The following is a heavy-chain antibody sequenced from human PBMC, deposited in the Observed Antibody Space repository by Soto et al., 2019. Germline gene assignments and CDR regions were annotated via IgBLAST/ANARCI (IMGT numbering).Heavy chain of an antibody. D-gene: IGHD1-1*01. CDR1: GDTFSRYT. V-gene: IGHV1-69*01. CDR3: ARGRGLYNSGRSQLDY. CDR2: IIPRFGTT. Sequence: QVQLVQSGAEVKKPGSSVRVSCKTSGDTFSRYTVNWVRQAPRQGLEWMGGIIPRFGTTNYAPTVQDRVTITADESMNTVYMELSSLSSEDTALYYCARGRGLYNSGRSQLDYWGQGTLVTVSS. J-gene: IGHJ4*02.